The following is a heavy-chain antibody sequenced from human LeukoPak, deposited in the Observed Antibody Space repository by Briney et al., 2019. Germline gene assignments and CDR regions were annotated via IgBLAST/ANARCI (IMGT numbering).Heavy chain of an antibody. CDR1: GYTFTSYA. V-gene: IGHV1-3*01. CDR2: NNAGNGNT. D-gene: IGHD2-15*01. Sequence: ASVKVSCKASGYTFTSYAMHWVRQAPGQRLEWMGWNNAGNGNTKYSQKCQGRLTMTRDTSTSTVYMELSSLTSEDTAVYYCARDPCSGDTCYNFFDYWGQGTLVTVSS. J-gene: IGHJ4*02. CDR3: ARDPCSGDTCYNFFDY.